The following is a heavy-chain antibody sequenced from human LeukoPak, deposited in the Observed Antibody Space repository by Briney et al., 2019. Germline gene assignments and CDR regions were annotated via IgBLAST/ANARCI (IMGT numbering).Heavy chain of an antibody. V-gene: IGHV3-30-3*01. CDR1: GFTFSSYA. D-gene: IGHD2-15*01. Sequence: PGGSLRLSCAASGFTFSSYAMHWVRQAPGKGLEWVAVISYDGSNKYYADSVKGRFTISRDNSKNTRYLQMNSLRAEDTAVYYCARDSGYCSGGSCSYAEYFQHWGQGTLVTVSS. J-gene: IGHJ1*01. CDR3: ARDSGYCSGGSCSYAEYFQH. CDR2: ISYDGSNK.